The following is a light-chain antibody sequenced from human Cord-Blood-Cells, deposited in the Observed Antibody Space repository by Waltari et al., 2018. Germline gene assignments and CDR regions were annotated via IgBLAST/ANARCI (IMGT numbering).Light chain of an antibody. J-gene: IGKJ4*01. CDR2: AAS. CDR3: QQSYSTPLT. Sequence: DIQMTQSPSSLSASVGDRASITCRASQSISSYLNWYQQKPGQAPKLPIYAASSLQSGVPSRFSGSGSGTDFTLTISSLQPEDFATYYCQQSYSTPLTFGGGTKVEIK. V-gene: IGKV1-39*01. CDR1: QSISSY.